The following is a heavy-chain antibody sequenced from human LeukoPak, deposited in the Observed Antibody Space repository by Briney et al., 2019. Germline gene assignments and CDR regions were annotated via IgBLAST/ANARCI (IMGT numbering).Heavy chain of an antibody. V-gene: IGHV3-23*01. Sequence: GGSLRFSCAASGFTFSSYAMSWVRQAPGKGLEWVSAISGSGGSTYYADSVKGRFTISRDNSKNTLYLQMNSLRAEDTAVYYCAKPSGYSSSWYGPLDYWGQGTLVTVSS. J-gene: IGHJ4*02. CDR1: GFTFSSYA. CDR3: AKPSGYSSSWYGPLDY. CDR2: ISGSGGST. D-gene: IGHD6-13*01.